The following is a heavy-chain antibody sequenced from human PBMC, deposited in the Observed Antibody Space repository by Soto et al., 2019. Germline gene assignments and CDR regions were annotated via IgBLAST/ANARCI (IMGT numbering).Heavy chain of an antibody. D-gene: IGHD1-26*01. V-gene: IGHV1-69*01. CDR2: IIPIFGTA. Sequence: QVQLVQSGAEVKKPGSSVKVSCKASGGTFSSYSINWVRQAPGQGLEWMGEIIPIFGTANYAKKFQGRVTITADESTSTAYMDLSSLRSEDTAVYYCARDGGRHSGGIDYWGQGTLVTVSS. CDR1: GGTFSSYS. CDR3: ARDGGRHSGGIDY. J-gene: IGHJ4*02.